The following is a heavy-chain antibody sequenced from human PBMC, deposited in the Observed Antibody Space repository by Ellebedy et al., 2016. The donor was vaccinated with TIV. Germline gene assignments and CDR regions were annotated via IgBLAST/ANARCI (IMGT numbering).Heavy chain of an antibody. J-gene: IGHJ4*02. CDR1: GYTLTELS. D-gene: IGHD3-22*01. V-gene: IGHV1-24*01. CDR3: ATDPLDYYDSSGYYY. CDR2: FDPEDGET. Sequence: ASVKVSCKVSGYTLTELSMHWVRQAPGKGLEWMGGFDPEDGETIYAQKFQGRVTMTEDTSTDTAYMELSSLRSEDTAVYYCATDPLDYYDSSGYYYWGQGTLVTVSS.